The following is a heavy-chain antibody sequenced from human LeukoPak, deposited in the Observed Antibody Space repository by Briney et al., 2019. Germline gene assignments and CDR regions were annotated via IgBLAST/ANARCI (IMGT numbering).Heavy chain of an antibody. CDR3: ARTTGITGTTPLDY. CDR1: GGTFSSYA. J-gene: IGHJ4*02. CDR2: IIPFFGTA. Sequence: SVKVSCKASGGTFSSYAISWVRQAPVQGLEWMGGIIPFFGTANYAQKFQGRVTITTDESTSTAYMELRSLRSDDTAVYYCARTTGITGTTPLDYWGQGTLVTVSS. V-gene: IGHV1-69*05. D-gene: IGHD1-7*01.